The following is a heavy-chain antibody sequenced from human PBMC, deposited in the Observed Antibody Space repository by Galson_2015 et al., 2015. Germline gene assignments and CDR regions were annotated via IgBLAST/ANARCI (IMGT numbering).Heavy chain of an antibody. J-gene: IGHJ2*01. D-gene: IGHD2-21*02. V-gene: IGHV3-30-3*01. CDR2: ISYDGSNK. CDR1: GFTFSSYA. CDR3: ARGPHIVVVTAIPSQDWYFDL. Sequence: SLRLSCAASGFTFSSYAMHWVRQAPGKGLEWVAVISYDGSNKYYADSVKGRFTISRDNSKNTLYLQMNSLRAEDTAVYYCARGPHIVVVTAIPSQDWYFDLWGRGTLVTVSS.